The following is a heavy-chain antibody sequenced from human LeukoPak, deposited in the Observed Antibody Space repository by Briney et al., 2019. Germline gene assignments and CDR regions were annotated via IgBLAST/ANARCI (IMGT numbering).Heavy chain of an antibody. CDR2: INSDGSST. D-gene: IGHD3-9*01. J-gene: IGHJ6*02. CDR1: GFTFSSYW. Sequence: PGGSLRLSCAASGFTFSSYWMHWVRQAPGKGLVWVSRINSDGSSTSYADSVKGRFTISRDNAKNTLYLQMNSLRAEDTAVYYCARDEAYYDILTGYYYGMDVWGQGTTVTVSS. CDR3: ARDEAYYDILTGYYYGMDV. V-gene: IGHV3-74*01.